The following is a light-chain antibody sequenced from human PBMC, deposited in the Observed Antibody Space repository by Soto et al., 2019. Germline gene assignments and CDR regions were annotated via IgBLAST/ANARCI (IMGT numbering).Light chain of an antibody. CDR3: CSDAGIYSYV. J-gene: IGLJ1*01. CDR2: DVT. CDR1: SSDVGRYDY. V-gene: IGLV2-11*01. Sequence: QSALPQPRSVSGSPGQSVPIACTGTSSDVGRYDYVSWYQQHPGEAPNIVVYDVTKRPSAVPDRFSGSKSGNTASLTISRLQAEDEADYYCCSDAGIYSYVFGTGTKGTVL.